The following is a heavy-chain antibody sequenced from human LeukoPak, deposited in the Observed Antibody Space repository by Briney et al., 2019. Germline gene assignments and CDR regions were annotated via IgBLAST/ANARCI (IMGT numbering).Heavy chain of an antibody. CDR1: GFTFSSYS. J-gene: IGHJ4*02. V-gene: IGHV3-21*01. D-gene: IGHD3-22*01. CDR3: ARVSDSSGYYYQDY. Sequence: PGGSLRLSCAASGFTFSSYSMNWVRQAPGKGLEWVSSISSSSSYIYYADSVKGRFTISRDNPKNSLYLQMSSLRAEDTAVYYCARVSDSSGYYYQDYWGQGTLVTVSS. CDR2: ISSSSSYI.